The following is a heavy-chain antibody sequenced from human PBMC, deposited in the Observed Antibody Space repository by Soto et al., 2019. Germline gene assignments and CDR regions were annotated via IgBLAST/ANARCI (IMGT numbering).Heavy chain of an antibody. D-gene: IGHD6-13*01. CDR3: AKVEPYSSTLALL. CDR2: ISGGGGST. CDR1: GFTISTYG. Sequence: EVQLLESGGGLVQPGGSLRLSCEASGFTISTYGMSWVRQAPGKGLEWVSGISGGGGSTYYTDSVKGRFTISRDNSKNTLYLQMNSLRAEDTAVYYCAKVEPYSSTLALLWGQGTLVTVSS. V-gene: IGHV3-23*01. J-gene: IGHJ4*02.